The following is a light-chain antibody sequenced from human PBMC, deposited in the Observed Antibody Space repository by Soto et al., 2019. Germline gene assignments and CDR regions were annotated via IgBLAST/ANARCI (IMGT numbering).Light chain of an antibody. Sequence: QSVLTQPRSVSGSPGQSVTISCTGTSSDVGDYNYVSWYQQYPGKAPKLVIYDVSKRPSGVPDRFSGSKSGNTASLTISGLHAVEEADYYCCAFAGSDTFWVFGGGTKLTVL. J-gene: IGLJ3*02. CDR3: CAFAGSDTFWV. V-gene: IGLV2-11*01. CDR1: SSDVGDYNY. CDR2: DVS.